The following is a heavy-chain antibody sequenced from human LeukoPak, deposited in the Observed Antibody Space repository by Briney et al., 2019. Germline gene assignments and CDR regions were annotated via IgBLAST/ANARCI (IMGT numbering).Heavy chain of an antibody. Sequence: SETLSLTCAVYGGSFSGYYWSWIRQPPGKGLEWIGEINHSGSTNYNPSLKSRVTISVDTSKNQFSLKLSSVTAADTAVYYCARIKTHDYGEPRNAFDIWGQGTMVTVSS. V-gene: IGHV4-34*01. CDR2: INHSGST. CDR1: GGSFSGYY. D-gene: IGHD4-17*01. CDR3: ARIKTHDYGEPRNAFDI. J-gene: IGHJ3*02.